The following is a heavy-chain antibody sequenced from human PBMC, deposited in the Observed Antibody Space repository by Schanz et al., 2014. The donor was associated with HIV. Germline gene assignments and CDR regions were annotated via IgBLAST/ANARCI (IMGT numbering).Heavy chain of an antibody. Sequence: QVQLVESGGGVVQPGRSLRLSCAASGITFSSYAMHWVRQAPGKGLEWVAVISYDGSNKYYADSVKGRFTISRDNSKNTLYLKMNSLRAEDTAVYYCARGGDIVVVPAALYNDFDYWGQGTLVTVSS. J-gene: IGHJ4*02. CDR1: GITFSSYA. D-gene: IGHD2-2*01. CDR2: ISYDGSNK. CDR3: ARGGDIVVVPAALYNDFDY. V-gene: IGHV3-30*19.